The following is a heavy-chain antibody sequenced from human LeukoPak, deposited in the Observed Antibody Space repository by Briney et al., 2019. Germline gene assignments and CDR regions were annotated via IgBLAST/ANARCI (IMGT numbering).Heavy chain of an antibody. CDR2: IIAIFGTA. V-gene: IGHV1-69*05. CDR3: ARDYGGNSGWFDP. J-gene: IGHJ5*02. D-gene: IGHD4-23*01. Sequence: GAAVKVSCEASGGTFISYAISWVRQAPGEGGEWMGGIIAIFGTANYAQKFQGRVTITTDESTSTAYMELSSLRSEDTAVYYCARDYGGNSGWFDPWGQGTLVTVSS. CDR1: GGTFISYA.